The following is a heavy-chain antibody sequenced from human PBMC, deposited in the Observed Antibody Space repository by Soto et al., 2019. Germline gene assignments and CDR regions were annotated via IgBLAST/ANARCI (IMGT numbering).Heavy chain of an antibody. V-gene: IGHV3-21*04. CDR2: VSKSDYT. Sequence: VGSLRLSCVVYGFPFNNFGINWVRQAPGKGLEWVSTVSKSDYTYYSDLVKGRFTISRDNAKNTVSLQMNTLRAEDTAVYFCAREDSIIIPAVSDFWGQGTLVTVSS. D-gene: IGHD2-2*01. CDR3: AREDSIIIPAVSDF. J-gene: IGHJ4*02. CDR1: GFPFNNFG.